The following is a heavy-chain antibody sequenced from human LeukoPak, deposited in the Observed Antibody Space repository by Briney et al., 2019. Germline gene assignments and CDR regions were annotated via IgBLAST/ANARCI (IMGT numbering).Heavy chain of an antibody. Sequence: GASVKVSCKASGYTFTGNHVHGVRQAPGQGLEWMGWIDPNSGSTKYAQKFQDRVNMTSDTSISTAYMALSGLRPDDTAVYFCAKEADIVSFDLWGRGTLVTVSS. CDR1: GYTFTGNH. D-gene: IGHD2-15*01. V-gene: IGHV1-2*02. CDR2: IDPNSGST. CDR3: AKEADIVSFDL. J-gene: IGHJ2*01.